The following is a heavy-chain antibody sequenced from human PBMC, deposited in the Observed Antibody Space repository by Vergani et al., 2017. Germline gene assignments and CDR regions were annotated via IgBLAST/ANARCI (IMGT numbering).Heavy chain of an antibody. CDR2: IYYSGST. D-gene: IGHD3-10*01. V-gene: IGHV4-39*01. Sequence: QLQLQESCPGLVKPSETLSLTCTVSGGSISSSSYYWGWIRQPPGKGLEWIGCIYYSGSTYYNLSLKSRVTISVDTSKNQFSLKLCSVTAADTAVYYCARHXWFGELSLSSWFDLWGQGTLVTVSS. J-gene: IGHJ5*02. CDR3: ARHXWFGELSLSSWFDL. CDR1: GGSISSSSYY.